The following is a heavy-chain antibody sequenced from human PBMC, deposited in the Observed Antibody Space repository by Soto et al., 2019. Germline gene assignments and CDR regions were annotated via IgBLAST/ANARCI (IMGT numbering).Heavy chain of an antibody. CDR1: GGSISSSSYY. CDR3: ARLFYDILTGYPFDY. V-gene: IGHV4-39*01. Sequence: QLQLQESGPGLVKPSETLSLTCNVSGGSISSSSYYWGWIRQPPGKGLEWIGSIYYSGSTYYNPSLKSRVTISGDTSKNQFSLKLSSVTAADTAVYYCARLFYDILTGYPFDYWGQGTLVTVSS. D-gene: IGHD3-9*01. CDR2: IYYSGST. J-gene: IGHJ4*02.